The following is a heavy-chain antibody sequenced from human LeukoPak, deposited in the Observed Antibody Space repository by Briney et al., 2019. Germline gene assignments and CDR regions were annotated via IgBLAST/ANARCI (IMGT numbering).Heavy chain of an antibody. J-gene: IGHJ4*02. V-gene: IGHV4-34*01. D-gene: IGHD4-17*01. Sequence: SETLSLTCAVYGGSFSGYYWSWIRQPPGKGLEWIGEINHSGSTNYNPSLKSRVTISADTSKNQFSLKLSSVTAADTAVYYCARGVRYGDYAYWGQGTLVTVSS. CDR2: INHSGST. CDR3: ARGVRYGDYAY. CDR1: GGSFSGYY.